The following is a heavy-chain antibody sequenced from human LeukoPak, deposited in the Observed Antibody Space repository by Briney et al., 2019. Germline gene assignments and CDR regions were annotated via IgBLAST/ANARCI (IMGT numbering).Heavy chain of an antibody. V-gene: IGHV3-23*01. D-gene: IGHD3-22*01. CDR3: AKDALPYYYDSSGYYSDY. J-gene: IGHJ4*02. CDR2: ICGWGGST. Sequence: PGGSLRLSCAASGFTLSSYAMSWVRQAPGKGLEWVSAICGWGGSTYYAGSVKGRFTISRDNTKNTLYLQMNSLRAQDTAVYYCAKDALPYYYDSSGYYSDYWGQGTLVTVSS. CDR1: GFTLSSYA.